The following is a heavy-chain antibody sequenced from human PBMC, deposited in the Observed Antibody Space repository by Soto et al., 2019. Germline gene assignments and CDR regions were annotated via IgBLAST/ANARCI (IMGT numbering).Heavy chain of an antibody. CDR3: GAYSSSPGKGY. D-gene: IGHD6-6*01. CDR1: GFTFSSYW. Sequence: EVQLVESGGGLVQPGGSLSLSCAASGFTFSSYWMHWVRQAPGKGLVWVSRINSDGSSTSYADSVKGRFTISRDNAKNTLYLQMNSLRAEDTAVYYCGAYSSSPGKGYWGQGTLVTVSS. CDR2: INSDGSST. V-gene: IGHV3-74*01. J-gene: IGHJ4*02.